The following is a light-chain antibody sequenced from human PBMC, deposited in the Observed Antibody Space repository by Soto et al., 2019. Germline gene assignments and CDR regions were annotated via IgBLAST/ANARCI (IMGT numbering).Light chain of an antibody. CDR1: QSISGW. J-gene: IGKJ2*01. V-gene: IGKV1-5*01. CDR2: DAS. Sequence: DIQMTQSPTTLSASVGDRVTITCRASQSISGWLAWYQQKPGKAPKLLIYDASTLESGVPSRFSGSGSGTEFTLTTSTRQPDNFATYYCQQYNTSPYTFGQGTKLEIK. CDR3: QQYNTSPYT.